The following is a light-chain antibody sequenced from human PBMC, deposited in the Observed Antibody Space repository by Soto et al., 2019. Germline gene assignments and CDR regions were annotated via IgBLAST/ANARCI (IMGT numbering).Light chain of an antibody. CDR3: SSYTGSNTWV. CDR2: EVT. Sequence: QPVLTQPASVSGSPGQSITISCTGATSDVGGYDYVSWYQQHPGKAPKLLLYEVTNRPSGASNRFSGSKSGNTASLTISGLQAEDEADYYCSSYTGSNTWVFGEGTKLTVL. J-gene: IGLJ3*02. V-gene: IGLV2-14*01. CDR1: TSDVGGYDY.